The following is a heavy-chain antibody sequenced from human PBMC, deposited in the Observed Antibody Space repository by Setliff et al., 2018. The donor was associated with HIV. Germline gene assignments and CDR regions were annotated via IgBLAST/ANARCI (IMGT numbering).Heavy chain of an antibody. D-gene: IGHD1-1*01. Sequence: PSETLSLTCTVSGVSINSGNYYWGWIRQPAGKRLEWIGRIYSSGNTNYNPSLKSRVTKSADTSKNQFSLRLKSVTAAETAVYYCARGGDGYNPGGGTFDHWGQGTLVTVSS. CDR2: IYSSGNT. V-gene: IGHV4-61*02. CDR1: GVSINSGNYY. CDR3: ARGGDGYNPGGGTFDH. J-gene: IGHJ4*02.